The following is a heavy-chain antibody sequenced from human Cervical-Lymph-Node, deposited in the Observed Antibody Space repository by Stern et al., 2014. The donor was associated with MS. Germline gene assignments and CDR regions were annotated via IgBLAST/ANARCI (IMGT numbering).Heavy chain of an antibody. CDR2: IYYTGET. CDR1: GGSITSSSHY. CDR3: ARIAGGYLYYYGMDV. J-gene: IGHJ6*02. V-gene: IGHV4-39*01. D-gene: IGHD3-16*01. Sequence: QLQLQESGPGLVKPSETLSLTCTVSGGSITSSSHYWGWIRQPPGKGLEGIGNIYYTGETYYNPSLRSRVPISIDTSRDQFSLKLSSVTAADTAVFYCARIAGGYLYYYGMDVWGQGTTVTVSS.